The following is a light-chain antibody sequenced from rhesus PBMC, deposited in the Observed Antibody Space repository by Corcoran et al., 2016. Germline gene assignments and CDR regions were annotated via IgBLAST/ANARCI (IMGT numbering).Light chain of an antibody. J-gene: IGKJ4*01. CDR1: QGIRLS. CDR3: QQHDYLPLT. V-gene: IGKV1-69*01. CDR2: RAS. Sequence: DIQMTQSPSSLSASVGDRVTITCRASQGIRLSLAWYQQKPGKAPKLLIDRASILETGVPSRLSGSGSGTDFTLTIISLQPEDIATYFCQQHDYLPLTFGGGTTVEL.